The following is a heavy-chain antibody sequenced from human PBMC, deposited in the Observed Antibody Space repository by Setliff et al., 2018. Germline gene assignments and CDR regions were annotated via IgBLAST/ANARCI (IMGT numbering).Heavy chain of an antibody. J-gene: IGHJ5*02. V-gene: IGHV4-34*01. D-gene: IGHD5-18*01. Sequence: LSCAASGFTVSSNYMSWVRQSPGKGLGWIGEINHSGSTTYNPSLKSRVTMSVDTSKNHVSLKLSSVTAADTAVYYCARRGYRYSDNWFDPWGQGTLVTVSS. CDR2: INHSGST. CDR3: ARRGYRYSDNWFDP. CDR1: GFTVSSNY.